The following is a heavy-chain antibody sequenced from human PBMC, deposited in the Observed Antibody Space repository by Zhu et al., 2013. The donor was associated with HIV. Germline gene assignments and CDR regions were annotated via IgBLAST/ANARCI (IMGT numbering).Heavy chain of an antibody. CDR3: ARTPSSGWFPEGYYFDY. D-gene: IGHD6-13*01. J-gene: IGHJ4*02. CDR2: INPNSGGT. V-gene: IGHV1-2*04. CDR1: GYTFTGYY. Sequence: QVQLVQSGAEVKKPGASVKVSCKASGYTFTGYYMHWVRQAPGQGLEWMGWINPNSGGTNYAQKFQGWVTMTRDTSISTAYMELSRLRSDDTAVYYCARTPSSGWFPEGYYFDYWGQGTLVTVSS.